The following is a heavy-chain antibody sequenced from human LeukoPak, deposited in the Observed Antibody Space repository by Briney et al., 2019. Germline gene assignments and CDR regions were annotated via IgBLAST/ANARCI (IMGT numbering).Heavy chain of an antibody. V-gene: IGHV4-59*08. Sequence: PSGTLSLTCTVSGGSISSYYWSWIRQPPGKGLEWIGYIYYSGSTTYNPSLKSRVTISVDTSKKQFALKLSSLTAADTAVYYCARRESSGIAAYWGQGTLVTVSS. D-gene: IGHD6-13*01. CDR1: GGSISSYY. J-gene: IGHJ4*02. CDR3: ARRESSGIAAY. CDR2: IYYSGST.